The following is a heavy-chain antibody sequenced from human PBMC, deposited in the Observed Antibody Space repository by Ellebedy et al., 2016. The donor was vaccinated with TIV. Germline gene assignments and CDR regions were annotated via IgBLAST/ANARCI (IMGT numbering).Heavy chain of an antibody. CDR3: ARARVGTDFDY. Sequence: AASVKVSCKASGGTFSSYAISWVRQAPGQGLEWMGWINPNSGGTNYAQNFQGRVTMTRDTSISTAYMELSRLTSDDTAMYYCARARVGTDFDYWGQGTLATVSS. CDR1: GGTFSSYA. CDR2: INPNSGGT. D-gene: IGHD1-26*01. J-gene: IGHJ4*02. V-gene: IGHV1-2*02.